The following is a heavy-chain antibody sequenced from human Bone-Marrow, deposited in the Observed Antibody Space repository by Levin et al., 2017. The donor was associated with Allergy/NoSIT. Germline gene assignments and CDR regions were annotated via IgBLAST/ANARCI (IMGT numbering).Heavy chain of an antibody. J-gene: IGHJ4*02. CDR3: ARASYCTSGTCYGAFSLFDY. D-gene: IGHD2-15*01. CDR2: VRAGGST. CDR1: GGSITTYY. Sequence: SETLSLTCTVSGGSITTYYWSWIRQSPGKGLEWVGYVRAGGSTNYNPSLHGRVTISLDTSRNQFSLKLSSVTAADTAVYYCARASYCTSGTCYGAFSLFDYWGLGTLVTVSS. V-gene: IGHV4-4*08.